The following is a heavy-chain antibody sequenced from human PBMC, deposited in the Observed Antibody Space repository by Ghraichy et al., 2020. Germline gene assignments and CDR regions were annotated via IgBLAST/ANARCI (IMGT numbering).Heavy chain of an antibody. CDR1: GFTFSSYA. V-gene: IGHV3-30-3*01. Sequence: GGSLRLSCAASGFTFSSYAMHWVRQAPGKGLEWVAVISYDGSNKYYADSVKGRFTISRDNSKNTLYLQMNSLRAEDTAVYYCARGTQYYDFWSGYYFDYWGQGTLVTVSS. J-gene: IGHJ4*02. CDR2: ISYDGSNK. CDR3: ARGTQYYDFWSGYYFDY. D-gene: IGHD3-3*01.